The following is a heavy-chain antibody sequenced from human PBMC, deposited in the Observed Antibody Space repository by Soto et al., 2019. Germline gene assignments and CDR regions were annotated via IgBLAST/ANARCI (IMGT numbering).Heavy chain of an antibody. Sequence: PSETLSLTCTVSGGSISSSSYYWGWVRQPPGKGLEWIASISRSGTTYYNPSLKSRVTKSIDTSRNQFSLTLTSVTAADTAVYYCAREYYYGSGGAYWGQGTLVTVSS. CDR2: ISRSGTT. V-gene: IGHV4-39*02. CDR3: AREYYYGSGGAY. CDR1: GGSISSSSYY. J-gene: IGHJ4*02. D-gene: IGHD3-10*01.